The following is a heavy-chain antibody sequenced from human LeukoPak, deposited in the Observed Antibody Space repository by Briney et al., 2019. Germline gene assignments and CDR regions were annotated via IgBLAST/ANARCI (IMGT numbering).Heavy chain of an antibody. V-gene: IGHV3-11*04. CDR1: GFTFSDYY. D-gene: IGHD2-2*01. CDR2: ISSSGSTI. Sequence: PGGSLRLSCAASGFTFSDYYMSWIRQAPGKGLEWVSYISSSGSTIYYADSVKGRFTISRDNAKNSLYLQMNSLRAEDTAVYYCAREFPSSTSCYCDAFDIWGQGTMVTVSS. J-gene: IGHJ3*02. CDR3: AREFPSSTSCYCDAFDI.